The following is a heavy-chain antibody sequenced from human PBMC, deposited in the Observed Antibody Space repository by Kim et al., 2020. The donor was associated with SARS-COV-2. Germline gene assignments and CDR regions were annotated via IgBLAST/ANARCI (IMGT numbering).Heavy chain of an antibody. J-gene: IGHJ3*02. Sequence: GESLKISCKGSGYSFTSYWIGWVRQMPGKGLEWMGIIYPGDSDTRYSPSFQGQVTISADKSITTAYLQWSSLKASDTAMYYCARHRRGGSSWYFDVFDIWSQGTMVTVSS. CDR2: IYPGDSDT. CDR3: ARHRRGGSSWYFDVFDI. CDR1: GYSFTSYW. V-gene: IGHV5-51*01. D-gene: IGHD6-13*01.